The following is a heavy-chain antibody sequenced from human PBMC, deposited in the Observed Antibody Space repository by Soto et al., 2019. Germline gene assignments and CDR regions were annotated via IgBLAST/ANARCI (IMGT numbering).Heavy chain of an antibody. CDR2: INHSGST. CDR1: GGSFSGYY. J-gene: IGHJ4*02. D-gene: IGHD3-22*01. V-gene: IGHV4-34*01. Sequence: SETLSLICAVYGGSFSGYYWTWIRQPPGTGLEWIGEINHSGSTNYNPSLKSRVTISVDTSKNQFSLKLTSVTPEDTALYYCASSDRSGSGFDYWGQGTLVTVSS. CDR3: ASSDRSGSGFDY.